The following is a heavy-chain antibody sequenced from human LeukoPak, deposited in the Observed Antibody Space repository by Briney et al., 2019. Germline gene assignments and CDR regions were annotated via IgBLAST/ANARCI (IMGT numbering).Heavy chain of an antibody. CDR1: GGSISSYY. J-gene: IGHJ4*02. CDR3: ARGRWSAVAGTIYDY. D-gene: IGHD6-19*01. Sequence: SETLSLTCTVSGGSISSYYWSWIRQHPGKGLEWIGYIYYSGSTNYNPSLKSRVTISVDTSKNQFSLKLSSVTAADTAVYYCARGRWSAVAGTIYDYWGQGTLFTVSS. V-gene: IGHV4-59*12. CDR2: IYYSGST.